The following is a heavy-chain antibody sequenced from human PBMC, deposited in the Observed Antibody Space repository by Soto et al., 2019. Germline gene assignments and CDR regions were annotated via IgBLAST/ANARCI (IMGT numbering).Heavy chain of an antibody. CDR3: AKLRATYYDILTGFDY. D-gene: IGHD3-9*01. CDR1: GFTFSSYA. J-gene: IGHJ4*02. V-gene: IGHV3-23*01. Sequence: GGSLRLSCAASGFTFSSYAMSWVRQAPGKGLEWVSAISGSGGSTHYADSVKGRFTISRDNSKNTLYLQMNSLRAEDTAVYYCAKLRATYYDILTGFDYWGQGTLVTVSS. CDR2: ISGSGGST.